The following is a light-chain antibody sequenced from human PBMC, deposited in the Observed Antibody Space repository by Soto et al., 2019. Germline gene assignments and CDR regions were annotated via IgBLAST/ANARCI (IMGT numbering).Light chain of an antibody. J-gene: IGKJ1*01. V-gene: IGKV1-5*03. CDR2: KTS. CDR3: QHYNDYSWT. CDR1: QSISIW. Sequence: DIHMTQSPSTLSASVGDRVTITCRASQSISIWLAWYQQKPGKAPNLLIYKTSSLETGVPSRFSGSGSGTEFTLTISSLQPDDFETYYGQHYNDYSWTFGQGTKVEVK.